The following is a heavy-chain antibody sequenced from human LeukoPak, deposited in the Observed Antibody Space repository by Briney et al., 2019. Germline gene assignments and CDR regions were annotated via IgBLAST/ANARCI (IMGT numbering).Heavy chain of an antibody. CDR1: GYTFTDYY. D-gene: IGHD6-13*01. CDR2: MNPNSGGT. CDR3: AREGTAASDTTWFDP. V-gene: IGHV1-2*02. Sequence: EASVKVSCKTSGYTFTDYYMHWVRQAPGQGLEWMGWMNPNSGGTHYEQKFQDRVTLTRDTSISTAYMQLSSLESDDTAVYYCAREGTAASDTTWFDPWGQGTLVIVSS. J-gene: IGHJ5*02.